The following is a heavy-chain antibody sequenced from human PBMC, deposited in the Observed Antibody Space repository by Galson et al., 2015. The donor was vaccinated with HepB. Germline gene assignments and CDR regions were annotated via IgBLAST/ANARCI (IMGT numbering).Heavy chain of an antibody. Sequence: SVKVSCKASGYTFTSYAMHWVRQAPGQRLEWMGWINAGNGNTKYSQKFQGRVTITRDTSASTAYMELSSLRSEDTAVYYCARDLGAATVTPRAFDYWGQGTLVTVSS. V-gene: IGHV1-3*01. CDR1: GYTFTSYA. CDR3: ARDLGAATVTPRAFDY. J-gene: IGHJ4*02. D-gene: IGHD4-17*01. CDR2: INAGNGNT.